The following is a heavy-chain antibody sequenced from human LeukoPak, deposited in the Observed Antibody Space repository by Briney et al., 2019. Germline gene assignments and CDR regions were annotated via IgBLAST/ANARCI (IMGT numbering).Heavy chain of an antibody. CDR3: ARVLPVASRDY. D-gene: IGHD2-2*01. V-gene: IGHV3-7*01. J-gene: IGHJ4*02. CDR2: IKQDGSDK. CDR1: GFTFSTYW. Sequence: GGSLRLSCAASGFTFSTYWMSWVRQAPGKGLEWVANIKQDGSDKFYVDSVKGRLTISRDNAKNSMYLQMNSLRAEDTAIYYCARVLPVASRDYWGQGTLVTVSS.